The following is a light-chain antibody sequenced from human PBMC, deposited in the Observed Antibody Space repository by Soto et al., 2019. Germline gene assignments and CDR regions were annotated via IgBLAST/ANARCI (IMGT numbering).Light chain of an antibody. CDR2: AAS. CDR1: QGISNY. V-gene: IGKV1-27*01. J-gene: IGKJ1*01. Sequence: DIQMTQSPSSLSASVGDRVTITCRASQGISNYLAWYQQKPGKVPKLLIYAASTLQSGVPSRFSGSGSGTDFTLTISSLQPEDVATYYCQEYNSALRPWTFGQGTKVEIK. CDR3: QEYNSALRPWT.